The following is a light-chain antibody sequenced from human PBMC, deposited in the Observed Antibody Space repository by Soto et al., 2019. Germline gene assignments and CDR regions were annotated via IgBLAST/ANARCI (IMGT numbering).Light chain of an antibody. CDR2: DTS. V-gene: IGKV3-15*01. J-gene: IGKJ4*01. CDR3: QRFNRCPLS. CDR1: QSVGST. Sequence: IVLLQSPAALSVAPGERATLSCWASQSVGSTLNWYQQRPGQAPRLLIYDTSIRATGIPARFSGSGSGTEFTLTIASLQSEDFGVYYCQRFNRCPLSFGVGTKVDIK.